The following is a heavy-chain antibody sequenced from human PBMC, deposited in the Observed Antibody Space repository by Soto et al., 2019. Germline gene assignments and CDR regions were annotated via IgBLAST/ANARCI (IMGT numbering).Heavy chain of an antibody. CDR2: IYYSGST. CDR3: ARGLEDIVVVVAAKEESWFDP. V-gene: IGHV4-31*03. CDR1: GGSISSGGYY. Sequence: SETLSLTCTVSGGSISSGGYYWSWIRQHPGKGLEWIGYIYYSGSTYYNPSLKSRVTISVDTSKNQFSLKLSSVTAADTAVYYCARGLEDIVVVVAAKEESWFDPWGQGTLVTVSS. J-gene: IGHJ5*02. D-gene: IGHD2-15*01.